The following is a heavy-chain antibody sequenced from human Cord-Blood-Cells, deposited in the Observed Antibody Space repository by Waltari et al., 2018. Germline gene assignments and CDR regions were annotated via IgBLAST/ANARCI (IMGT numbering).Heavy chain of an antibody. D-gene: IGHD1-26*01. CDR1: GFTFSGSA. Sequence: EVQLVESGGGLVQPGGSLKLSCAASGFTFSGSAMQWVRQASGKGLEWVGRIRSKANSYATAYAASVKGRFTVSREDSKNTSYLQMNSLKTEDTAVYYCTSYSGRYDAFDIWGQGTMVTVAS. CDR3: TSYSGRYDAFDI. CDR2: IRSKANSYAT. J-gene: IGHJ3*02. V-gene: IGHV3-73*02.